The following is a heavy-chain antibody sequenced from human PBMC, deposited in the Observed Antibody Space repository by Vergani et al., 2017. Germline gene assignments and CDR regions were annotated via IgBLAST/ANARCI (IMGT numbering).Heavy chain of an antibody. CDR1: GYTFTSYR. Sequence: QVQLVQSGAEVKKPGASVKVSCKASGYTFTSYRITWVRQAPGQGLEWMGWITSYNGNTNYAQNLQGRGTMTTDTSTSTAYMELRSLRSDETAVYYCARDGLNGGYNDYWGQGTLVTVSS. V-gene: IGHV1-18*04. J-gene: IGHJ4*02. D-gene: IGHD2-8*01. CDR2: ITSYNGNT. CDR3: ARDGLNGGYNDY.